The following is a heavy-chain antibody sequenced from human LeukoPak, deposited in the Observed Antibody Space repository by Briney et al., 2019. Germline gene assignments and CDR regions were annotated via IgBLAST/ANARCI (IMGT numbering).Heavy chain of an antibody. CDR3: ARGEAIVGATTRGY. CDR1: GFTFSSYN. CDR2: ISSSSSYI. J-gene: IGHJ4*02. V-gene: IGHV3-21*01. Sequence: PGGSLRLSCAAYGFTFSSYNMSWVRQAPGKGLEWVSSISSSSSYIYYADSVKGRFTISRDNAKNSLYLQMNSLRAEDTAVYYCARGEAIVGATTRGYWGQGTLVTVSS. D-gene: IGHD1-26*01.